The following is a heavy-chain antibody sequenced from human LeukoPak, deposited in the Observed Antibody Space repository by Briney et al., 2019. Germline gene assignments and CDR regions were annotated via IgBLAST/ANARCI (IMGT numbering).Heavy chain of an antibody. J-gene: IGHJ4*02. CDR3: AGGGDSRSYFGYFDY. CDR2: IKQDGSEI. D-gene: IGHD1-26*01. CDR1: GFTFSNYW. V-gene: IGHV3-7*01. Sequence: PGGSLRLSCAASGFTFSNYWMNWVRQAPGKGLEWVANIKQDGSEISYVDSVKGRFTISRDNAKNSLYLQMNSLRAEDTAVYYCAGGGDSRSYFGYFDYWAQGTLVTVSS.